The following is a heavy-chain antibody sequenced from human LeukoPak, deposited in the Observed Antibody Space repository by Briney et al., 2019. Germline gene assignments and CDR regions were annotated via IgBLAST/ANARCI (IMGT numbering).Heavy chain of an antibody. D-gene: IGHD3-9*01. CDR1: GFTFSSYA. CDR3: AKPYSGTILTGWFDP. CDR2: ISGSGGST. J-gene: IGHJ5*02. Sequence: GGSLRLSCAASGFTFSSYAMSWVRQAPGKGLEWVSIISGSGGSTSYADSVKGRFTISRDNSKNTLYLQMNSLRAEDTALYYCAKPYSGTILTGWFDPWGQGTLVTVSS. V-gene: IGHV3-23*01.